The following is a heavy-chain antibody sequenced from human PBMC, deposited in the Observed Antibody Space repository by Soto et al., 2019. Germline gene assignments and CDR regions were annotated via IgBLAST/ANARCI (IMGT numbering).Heavy chain of an antibody. CDR2: IANGDNHI. CDR1: GFTFSEYS. D-gene: IGHD2-2*01. CDR3: ARENGHCTDACNRGAFDI. V-gene: IGHV3-21*01. J-gene: IGHJ3*02. Sequence: EVQVVESGGGLVKPGGSLRLSCAASGFTFSEYSFLWVRQAPGKGLEWLSFIANGDNHIFYSESVQGRFTISRENAKNSVYLQLNSLRADDSAVYYCARENGHCTDACNRGAFDIWGQGTMVTVSS.